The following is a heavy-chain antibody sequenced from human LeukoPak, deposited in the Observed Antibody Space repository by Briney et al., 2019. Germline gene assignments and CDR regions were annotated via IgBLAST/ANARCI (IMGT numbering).Heavy chain of an antibody. CDR2: IFYSGNT. CDR1: GGSISCGDYY. D-gene: IGHD6-13*01. Sequence: SETLSLTCTVSGGSISCGDYYWSWIRQPPGKGLKWIGYIFYSGNTYYNPSLKSRVPISVDTSKNRFSLKLSSVTAADTAVYYCARGPKQQLRAFDIWGQGTMVTVSS. CDR3: ARGPKQQLRAFDI. J-gene: IGHJ3*02. V-gene: IGHV4-30-4*01.